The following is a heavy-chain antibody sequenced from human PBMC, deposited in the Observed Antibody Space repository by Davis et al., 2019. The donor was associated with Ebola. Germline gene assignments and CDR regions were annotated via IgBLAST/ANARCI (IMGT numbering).Heavy chain of an antibody. Sequence: GESLKISCAASGFTFSSYAMSWVRQAPGKGLEWVSAISGSGGSTYYADSVKGRFTISRDNSKNTLYLQMNSLRAEDTAVYYCARGRTAPPHNWFDPWGQGTLVTVSS. CDR3: ARGRTAPPHNWFDP. V-gene: IGHV3-23*01. J-gene: IGHJ5*02. D-gene: IGHD5-18*01. CDR2: ISGSGGST. CDR1: GFTFSSYA.